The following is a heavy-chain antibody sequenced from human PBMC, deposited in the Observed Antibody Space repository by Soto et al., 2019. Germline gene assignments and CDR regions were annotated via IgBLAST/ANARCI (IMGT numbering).Heavy chain of an antibody. Sequence: GESLKISCKGSGYSFTSYWISWVRQMPGKGLEWMAIINPSDSDTRYSPSFQGQVTISADKSISTAYLQLSSLKASDTAMYYCARQGGQMVSIDYWGQGTQVTVSS. CDR3: ARQGGQMVSIDY. V-gene: IGHV5-51*01. J-gene: IGHJ4*02. CDR2: INPSDSDT. CDR1: GYSFTSYW. D-gene: IGHD2-8*01.